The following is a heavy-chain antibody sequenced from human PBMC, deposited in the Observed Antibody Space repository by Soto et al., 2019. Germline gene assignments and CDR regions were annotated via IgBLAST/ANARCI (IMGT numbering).Heavy chain of an antibody. J-gene: IGHJ3*02. CDR3: ATRVVVVARDDAFDI. Sequence: GASVKVSCKASGGTFSSYTISWVRQAPGQGLEWMGRIIPILGIANYAQKFQGRVTITADKSTSTAYMELSSLRSEDTAVYYCATRVVVVARDDAFDIWGQGTMVTVSS. D-gene: IGHD2-15*01. CDR1: GGTFSSYT. V-gene: IGHV1-69*02. CDR2: IIPILGIA.